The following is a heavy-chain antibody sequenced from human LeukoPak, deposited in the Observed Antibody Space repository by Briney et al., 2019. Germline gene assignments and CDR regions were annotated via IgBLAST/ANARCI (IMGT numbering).Heavy chain of an antibody. CDR2: IIPIFGTA. CDR3: ARSRYGSTSTNYYMDV. J-gene: IGHJ6*03. V-gene: IGHV1-69*05. CDR1: GGTFSSYA. D-gene: IGHD2-2*01. Sequence: GASVKVSCKASGGTFSSYAISWVRQAPGQGLEWMGGIIPIFGTANYAQKFQGRVTITTDESTSTAYMELSSLRSEDTAVYYCARSRYGSTSTNYYMDVWGKGTTVTVSS.